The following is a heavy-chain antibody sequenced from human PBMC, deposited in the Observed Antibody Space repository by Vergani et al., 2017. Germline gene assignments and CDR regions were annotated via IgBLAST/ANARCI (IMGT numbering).Heavy chain of an antibody. V-gene: IGHV3-43D*04. CDR1: GFSFDDYA. J-gene: IGHJ4*02. D-gene: IGHD1-26*01. CDR3: AKDGVVGTTNSYFDY. Sequence: EVQLLESGGGLVQPGGSLRLSCAASGFSFDDYAMHWVRQAPGKGLEWVSLISWDGGSTYYADSVKGRFTISRDNSKNSLYLQMNNLRTEDTALYYCAKDGVVGTTNSYFDYWGQGTLVTVSS. CDR2: ISWDGGST.